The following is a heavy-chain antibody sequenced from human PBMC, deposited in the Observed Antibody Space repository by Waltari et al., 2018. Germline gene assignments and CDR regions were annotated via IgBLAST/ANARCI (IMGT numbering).Heavy chain of an antibody. J-gene: IGHJ3*02. CDR2: FGPEDGET. V-gene: IGHV1-24*01. CDR1: GYTLTELS. Sequence: QVQLVQSGAEVKKPGASVKVSCKVSGYTLTELSMHWVRQAPGKGLEWMGGFGPEDGETIDAQKVQGRVTMTEDTSTDTAYMELSSLRSEDTAVYYCAIGRYYDFWSQNRYDAFDIWGQGTMVTVSS. D-gene: IGHD3-3*01. CDR3: AIGRYYDFWSQNRYDAFDI.